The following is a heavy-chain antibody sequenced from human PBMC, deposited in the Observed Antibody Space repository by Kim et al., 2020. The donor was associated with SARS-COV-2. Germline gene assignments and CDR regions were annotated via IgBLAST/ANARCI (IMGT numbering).Heavy chain of an antibody. CDR3: ARAPASYSSGWLYYFDY. CDR1: GYTFTGYY. CDR2: INPNSGGT. J-gene: IGHJ4*02. Sequence: ASVKVSCKASGYTFTGYYMHWVRQAPGQGLEWMGWINPNSGGTNYAHKFQGRVTMTRDTSISTAYMELSRLRSDDTAVYYCARAPASYSSGWLYYFDYWGQGTLVTVSS. D-gene: IGHD6-19*01. V-gene: IGHV1-2*02.